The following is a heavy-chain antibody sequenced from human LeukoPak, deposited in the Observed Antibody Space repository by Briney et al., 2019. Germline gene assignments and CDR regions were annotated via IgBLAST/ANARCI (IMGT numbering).Heavy chain of an antibody. V-gene: IGHV5-51*01. CDR3: ARLRYYDSSGKYFDY. Sequence: GESLKISCKGSGYSFTSYWIGWVRQMPGKGLEWMGIIYPGDSDTRYSPSFQGQVTISAVKSISTAYLQWSSLKASDTAMYYCARLRYYDSSGKYFDYWGQGTLVTVSS. CDR1: GYSFTSYW. D-gene: IGHD3-22*01. CDR2: IYPGDSDT. J-gene: IGHJ4*02.